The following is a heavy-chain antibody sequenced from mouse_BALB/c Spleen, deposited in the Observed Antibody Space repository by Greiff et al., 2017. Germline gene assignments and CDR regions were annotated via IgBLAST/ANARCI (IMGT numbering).Heavy chain of an antibody. CDR2: ISSGGGNT. V-gene: IGHV5-9*03. CDR3: ARSGIYYYGSYCDY. D-gene: IGHD1-1*01. Sequence: EVKVEESGGGLVKPGGSLKLSCAASGFTFSSYTMSWVRQTPEKRLEWVATISSGGGNTYYPDSVKGRFTISRDNAKNNLYLQMSSLRSEDTALYYCARSGIYYYGSYCDYWGQGTTLTVSS. J-gene: IGHJ2*01. CDR1: GFTFSSYT.